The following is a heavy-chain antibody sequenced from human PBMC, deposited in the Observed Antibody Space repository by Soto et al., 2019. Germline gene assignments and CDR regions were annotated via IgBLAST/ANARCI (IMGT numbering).Heavy chain of an antibody. CDR1: GFTFSSYG. Sequence: GSLRLSCAASGFTFSSYGMHWVRQAPGKGLEWVAVIWYDGSNKYYADSVKGRFTISRDNSKNTLYLQMNSLRAEDTAVYYCARDVYSNYVGWFDPWGQGTLVTVSS. J-gene: IGHJ5*02. CDR2: IWYDGSNK. CDR3: ARDVYSNYVGWFDP. V-gene: IGHV3-33*01. D-gene: IGHD4-4*01.